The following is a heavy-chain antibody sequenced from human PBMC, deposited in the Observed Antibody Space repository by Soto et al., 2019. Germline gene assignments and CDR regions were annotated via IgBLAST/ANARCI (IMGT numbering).Heavy chain of an antibody. CDR3: ARAASGYRDFDY. D-gene: IGHD5-12*01. CDR2: IGTAGDT. CDR1: GFTFSSYD. J-gene: IGHJ4*02. V-gene: IGHV3-13*01. Sequence: EVQLVESGGGLVQPGGSLRLSCAASGFTFSSYDMHWVRQATGKGLEWVSAIGTAGDTYYPGSVKGRFTISRENAKNSLYLQMNSLRAEDTAVYYCARAASGYRDFDYWGQGTLVTVSS.